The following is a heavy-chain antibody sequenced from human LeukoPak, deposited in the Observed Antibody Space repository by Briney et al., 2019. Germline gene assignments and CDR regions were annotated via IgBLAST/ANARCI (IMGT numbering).Heavy chain of an antibody. Sequence: GGSLRLSCAASGFTVSSNHMSWVRQAPGKGLEWVSVIYSGGSTYYADSVKGRFTISRDNSKNTLYLQMNSLRAEDTAVYYCARDSLGYGDYVDNYYYYMDVWGKGTTVTVS. J-gene: IGHJ6*03. CDR2: IYSGGST. V-gene: IGHV3-53*01. CDR3: ARDSLGYGDYVDNYYYYMDV. D-gene: IGHD4-17*01. CDR1: GFTVSSNH.